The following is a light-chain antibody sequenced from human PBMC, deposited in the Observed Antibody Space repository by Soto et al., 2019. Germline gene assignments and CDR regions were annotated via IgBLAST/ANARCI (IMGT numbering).Light chain of an antibody. CDR1: QSFSSS. CDR3: QQRSNWPRIT. CDR2: NGD. V-gene: IGKV3-11*01. J-gene: IGKJ5*01. Sequence: EVVVTQSPDTLSLSPGETATLSCRASQSFSSSVAWYQHKPGQSPRLVVYNGDKRAPGIPPRFSGSGSGTDFTLTISSLESDDFALYYCQQRSNWPRITFGQGTRLEIK.